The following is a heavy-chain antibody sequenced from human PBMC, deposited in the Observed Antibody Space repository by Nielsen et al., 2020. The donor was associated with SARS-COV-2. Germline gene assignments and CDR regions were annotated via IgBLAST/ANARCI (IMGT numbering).Heavy chain of an antibody. V-gene: IGHV3-23*01. CDR1: GFTFSSYA. Sequence: GESLKISCAASGFTFSSYAMSWVRQAPGKGLEWVSAISGSGGSTYYADSVKGRFTISRDNSKNTLYLQMNSLRAEDTAVYYCAKLLYGSGSQLDYWGQGTLVTVSS. CDR3: AKLLYGSGSQLDY. J-gene: IGHJ4*02. D-gene: IGHD3-10*01. CDR2: ISGSGGST.